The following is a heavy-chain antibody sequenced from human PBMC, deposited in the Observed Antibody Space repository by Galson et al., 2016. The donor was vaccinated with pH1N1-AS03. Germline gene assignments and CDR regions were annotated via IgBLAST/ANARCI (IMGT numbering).Heavy chain of an antibody. CDR1: GGSFGGYY. J-gene: IGHJ4*02. V-gene: IGHV4-34*01. Sequence: ETLSLTCGVYGGSFGGYYWSWIRQPPGKGLEWIGEISHSGSTNYNPSLKSRVTISRGTSKKQFSLNLSSVTAADTAVYYCASHGDYFAGRDYWGQGTLVTVSS. CDR3: ASHGDYFAGRDY. D-gene: IGHD4-17*01. CDR2: ISHSGST.